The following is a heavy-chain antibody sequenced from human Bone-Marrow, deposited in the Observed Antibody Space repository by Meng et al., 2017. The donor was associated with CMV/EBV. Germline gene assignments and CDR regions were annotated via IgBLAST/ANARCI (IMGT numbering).Heavy chain of an antibody. V-gene: IGHV4-61*01. CDR1: SVISYSYY. CDR3: ARVLGYCSSTSCPYFDY. J-gene: IGHJ4*02. Sequence: SVISYSYYWSWIRQPPGKGLEWIGYIYCSGGTNYNPSLKSRVTILVATSKYQFSLKLSSVTAADTAVYYCARVLGYCSSTSCPYFDYWGQGTLVTVSS. D-gene: IGHD2-2*01. CDR2: IYCSGGT.